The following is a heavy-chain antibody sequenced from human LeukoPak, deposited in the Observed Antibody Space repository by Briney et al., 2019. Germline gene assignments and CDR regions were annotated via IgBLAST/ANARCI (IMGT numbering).Heavy chain of an antibody. CDR3: ARRRGSLTY. J-gene: IGHJ4*02. CDR1: GGSISLYY. Sequence: PSETLSLTCTVSGGSISLYYWSWIRQPPGKGLEWIGYFYDTRSPKYNPSLERRVTISVDMSRNQFSLTLTSLTAADTAVYYCARRRGSLTYWGQGTLATVSS. V-gene: IGHV4-59*01. D-gene: IGHD3-10*01. CDR2: FYDTRSP.